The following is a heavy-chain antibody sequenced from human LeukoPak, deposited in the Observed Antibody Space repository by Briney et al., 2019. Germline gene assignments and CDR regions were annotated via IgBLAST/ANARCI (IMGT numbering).Heavy chain of an antibody. J-gene: IGHJ4*02. CDR1: GFTFSSYS. CDR2: ISTRSSSI. Sequence: GGSLRLSCAASGFTFSSYSMMWVRQSPGKGLVWLSYISTRSSSIYYADSVKGRFTVSRDNAKNSLYLQMNSLRAEDTAVYYCARSSRELVGYAPWELMPPFDYWGQGTLVTVSS. CDR3: ARSSRELVGYAPWELMPPFDY. V-gene: IGHV3-48*01. D-gene: IGHD2-8*01.